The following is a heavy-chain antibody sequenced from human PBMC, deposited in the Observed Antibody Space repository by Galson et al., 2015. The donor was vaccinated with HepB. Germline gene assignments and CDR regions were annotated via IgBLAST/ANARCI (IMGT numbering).Heavy chain of an antibody. D-gene: IGHD2-2*01. CDR2: ISSSSSYI. CDR3: ARDGGYCSSTSCYDWFDP. V-gene: IGHV3-21*01. CDR1: GFTFSSYS. Sequence: SLRLSCAASGFTFSSYSMNWVRQAPGKGLEWVSSISSSSSYIYYADSVKGRFTISRDNAKNSLYLQMNSLRAEDTAVYYCARDGGYCSSTSCYDWFDPWGQGTLVTVSS. J-gene: IGHJ5*02.